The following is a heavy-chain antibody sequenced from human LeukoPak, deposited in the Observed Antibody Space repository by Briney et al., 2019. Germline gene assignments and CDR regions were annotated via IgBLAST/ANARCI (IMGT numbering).Heavy chain of an antibody. CDR2: INAGNGNT. J-gene: IGHJ6*02. D-gene: IGHD3-3*01. CDR3: ASNYDFWTEGDYYYYYGMDV. CDR1: GYTFTSYA. V-gene: IGHV1-3*01. Sequence: GASVKVSCKASGYTFTSYAMHWVRQAPGQRLEWMGWINAGNGNTKYSQKFQGRVTITRDTSASTAYMELSSLRSEDTAVYYCASNYDFWTEGDYYYYYGMDVWGQGTTVTVSS.